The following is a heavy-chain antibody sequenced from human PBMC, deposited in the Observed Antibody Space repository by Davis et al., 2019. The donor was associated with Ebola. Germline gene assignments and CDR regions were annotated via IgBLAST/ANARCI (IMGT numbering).Heavy chain of an antibody. Sequence: KVSCKGSGNSFSSLWIAWVRQMPGKGLEWMGIIYTGDSDTRYSPSFRGQVTISADKSLRTAYLQWSGLKASDTAMYYCASLRRTITGLDDAFDVWGQGTMVTVSS. D-gene: IGHD1-20*01. CDR2: IYTGDSDT. CDR1: GNSFSSLW. CDR3: ASLRRTITGLDDAFDV. V-gene: IGHV5-51*01. J-gene: IGHJ3*01.